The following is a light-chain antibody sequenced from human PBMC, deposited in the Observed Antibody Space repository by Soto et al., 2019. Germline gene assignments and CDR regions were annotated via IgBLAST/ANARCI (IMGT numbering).Light chain of an antibody. Sequence: EIVLTQSPGTLSLSPGERATLSCRASQSVSSSYLAWYQQKPGQAPRLLIYGASSMATGIPDRFSGSGSGTDFTLTISRLEPEDFAVYYCQQYGNSQLTFGGGTKVEIK. CDR1: QSVSSSY. J-gene: IGKJ4*01. CDR2: GAS. V-gene: IGKV3-20*01. CDR3: QQYGNSQLT.